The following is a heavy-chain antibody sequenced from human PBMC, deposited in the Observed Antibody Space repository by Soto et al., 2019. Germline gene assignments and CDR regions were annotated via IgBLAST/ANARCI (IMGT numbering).Heavy chain of an antibody. CDR3: AREGGVVVTILNWFDP. CDR1: GGTFSSYT. D-gene: IGHD2-21*02. J-gene: IGHJ5*02. V-gene: IGHV1-69*04. CDR2: IIPILGIA. Sequence: ASVKVSCKASGGTFSSYTISWVRQAPGQGLEWMGRIIPILGIANYAQKFQGRVTITADKSTSTAYMELSSLRSEDTAVYYCAREGGVVVTILNWFDPWCQGTLVTVSS.